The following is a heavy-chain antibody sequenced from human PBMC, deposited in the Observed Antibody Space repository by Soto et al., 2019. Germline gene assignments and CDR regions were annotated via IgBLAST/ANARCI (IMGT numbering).Heavy chain of an antibody. CDR3: AREVREMAKIEY. CDR2: IYYSGST. Sequence: PSETLSLTCTVSGGSISSYYWSWIRQPPGKGLEWIGYIYYSGSTNYNPSLKSRVTISVDTSKNQSSLKLSSVTAADTAVYYCAREVREMAKIEYWGQGTLVTVSS. D-gene: IGHD5-12*01. J-gene: IGHJ4*02. V-gene: IGHV4-59*01. CDR1: GGSISSYY.